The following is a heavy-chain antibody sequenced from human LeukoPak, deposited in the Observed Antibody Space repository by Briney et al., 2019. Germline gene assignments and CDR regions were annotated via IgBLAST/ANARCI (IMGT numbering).Heavy chain of an antibody. CDR1: GFTFSSYE. J-gene: IGHJ5*02. V-gene: IGHV3-48*03. Sequence: PGGSLRLSCAASGFTFSSYEMNWVRQAPGKGLEWVSYISSSGSTIYYADSVKGRFTISRDSAKNSLYLQMNSLRAEDTAVYYCARVESKENYGDSFDPWGQGTLVTVSS. D-gene: IGHD4-17*01. CDR2: ISSSGSTI. CDR3: ARVESKENYGDSFDP.